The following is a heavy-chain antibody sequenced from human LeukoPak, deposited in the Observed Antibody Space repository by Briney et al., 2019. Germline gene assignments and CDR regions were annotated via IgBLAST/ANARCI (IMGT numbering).Heavy chain of an antibody. V-gene: IGHV4-34*01. CDR1: GGSFSGSY. CDR3: AREYSGSYLAAFDI. D-gene: IGHD1-26*01. Sequence: SETLSLTCAVYGGSFSGSYWSWIRQPPGKGLEWIGEINHSGSTNYNPSLKSRVTISVDTSKNQFSLKLSSVTAADTAVYYCAREYSGSYLAAFDIWGQGTMVTVSS. J-gene: IGHJ3*02. CDR2: INHSGST.